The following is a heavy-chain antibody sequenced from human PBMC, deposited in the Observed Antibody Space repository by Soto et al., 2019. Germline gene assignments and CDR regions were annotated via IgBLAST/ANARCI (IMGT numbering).Heavy chain of an antibody. CDR3: ASGAPLGATTGSDY. J-gene: IGHJ4*02. D-gene: IGHD1-26*01. CDR1: GGTFSSYA. CDR2: IIPIFGTA. Sequence: SVKVSCKASGGTFSSYAISWVRQAPGQGLEWMGGIIPIFGTANYAQKFQGRVTITADESTSTAYMELSSLRSEDTAVYYCASGAPLGATTGSDYWGQGTLVTVSS. V-gene: IGHV1-69*13.